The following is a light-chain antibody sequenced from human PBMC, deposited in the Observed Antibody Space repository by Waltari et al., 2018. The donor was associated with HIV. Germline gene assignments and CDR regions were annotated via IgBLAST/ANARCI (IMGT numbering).Light chain of an antibody. CDR2: EVS. Sequence: QSALTQPASVSGSPGQSITISCTGTSSDVGSYNLVSWYQQPPGKAPKLMIYEVSNRPSAISNRFSASKADNTASLTISGLQAEDEADYYCCSYAGSNTHVYGTGTKVTVL. V-gene: IGLV2-23*02. CDR1: SSDVGSYNL. J-gene: IGLJ1*01. CDR3: CSYAGSNTHV.